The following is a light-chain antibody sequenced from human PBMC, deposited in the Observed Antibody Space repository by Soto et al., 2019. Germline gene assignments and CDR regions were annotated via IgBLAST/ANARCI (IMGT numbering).Light chain of an antibody. CDR2: DAS. Sequence: EVVLTQSPGTLSLSPGERATLSCRASQSVTRSYLAWYQQKPGQAPRLLIYDASSRATGIPDRFSDSGSETDFTLTISRLEPEYFAVYYWQQYGTSPLTFGGGTKVAIK. J-gene: IGKJ4*01. CDR1: QSVTRSY. V-gene: IGKV3-20*01. CDR3: QQYGTSPLT.